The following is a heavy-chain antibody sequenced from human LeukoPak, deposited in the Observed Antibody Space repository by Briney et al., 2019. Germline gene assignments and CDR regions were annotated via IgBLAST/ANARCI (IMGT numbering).Heavy chain of an antibody. D-gene: IGHD2-2*03. CDR3: ARPPSRGYSSSFEY. CDR1: GGSISGYY. Sequence: SETLSLTCTVSGGSISGYYRSWIRQPPGKGLEWIAYIYNSGTTNYSPSLKSRVTISIDRSKNQFSLSLSSVTAADTAVYYCARPPSRGYSSSFEYWGQGTLVTVSS. V-gene: IGHV4-59*08. CDR2: IYNSGTT. J-gene: IGHJ4*02.